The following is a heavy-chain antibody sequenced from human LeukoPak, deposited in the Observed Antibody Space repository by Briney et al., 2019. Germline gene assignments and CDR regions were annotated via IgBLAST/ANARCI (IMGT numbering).Heavy chain of an antibody. CDR2: INDSGST. D-gene: IGHD3-10*01. V-gene: IGHV4-34*01. CDR1: GGSFSGYY. J-gene: IGHJ6*02. CDR3: ARGGLLWFGESNYYYYGMDV. Sequence: SETLSLTCAVYGGSFSGYYWSWIRQPPGKGLEWVGEINDSGSTNYNPSLKSRVIISVDTSKNQSSLKVSSVTAADTAVYYCARGGLLWFGESNYYYYGMDVWGQGTTVTVSS.